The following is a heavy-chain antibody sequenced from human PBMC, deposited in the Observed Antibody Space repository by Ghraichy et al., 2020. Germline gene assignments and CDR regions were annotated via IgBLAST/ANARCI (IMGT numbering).Heavy chain of an antibody. J-gene: IGHJ4*02. CDR2: IGDSGAKT. D-gene: IGHD4-17*01. Sequence: GGSLRLSCAASGFTFSNYAMSWVRQAPGRGLEWVSAIGDSGAKTYYADSVKGRFTISRDNSKNTLDLPMNSLRAEDTAVYYCAKNHGIYGDYLYYFDYWGQGTLVTVSS. V-gene: IGHV3-23*01. CDR3: AKNHGIYGDYLYYFDY. CDR1: GFTFSNYA.